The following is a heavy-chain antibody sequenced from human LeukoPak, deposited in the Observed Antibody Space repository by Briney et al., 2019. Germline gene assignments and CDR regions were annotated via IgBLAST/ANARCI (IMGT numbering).Heavy chain of an antibody. J-gene: IGHJ6*03. CDR2: MNQGGSET. CDR3: ARDPYSGSYGSYYYYYMDV. Sequence: GSLRLSCAASGFTFGRHWMSWARQAPGKGLEWVAHMNQGGSETTNVDSVKGRFTISRDDAKNLVFLQMNSLRVEDTAVYFCARDPYSGSYGSYYYYYMDVWGKGTTVTVSS. CDR1: GFTFGRHW. D-gene: IGHD1-26*01. V-gene: IGHV3-7*01.